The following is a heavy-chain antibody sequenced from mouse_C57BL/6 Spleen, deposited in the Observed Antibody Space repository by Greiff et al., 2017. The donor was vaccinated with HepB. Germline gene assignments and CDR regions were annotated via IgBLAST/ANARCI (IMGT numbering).Heavy chain of an antibody. CDR2: IDPNRGGI. CDR3: ARREQRLVFAY. Sequence: VQLQQSGAELVKPGASVKLSCKASGYTFTSYWMHWVKQRPGRGLEWMGRIDPNRGGIKYNEKFKSKATLTVDKPSSTAYMQLSSLTSEDSAVYWCARREQRLVFAYWGQGTLVTVSA. CDR1: GYTFTSYW. V-gene: IGHV1-72*01. J-gene: IGHJ3*01. D-gene: IGHD1-1*02.